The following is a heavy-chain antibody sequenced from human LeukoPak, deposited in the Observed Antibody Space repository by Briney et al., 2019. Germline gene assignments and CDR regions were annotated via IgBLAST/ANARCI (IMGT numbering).Heavy chain of an antibody. D-gene: IGHD1-26*01. J-gene: IGHJ6*02. V-gene: IGHV4-59*01. Sequence: PSETLSLTCTVSGGSISSYYWSWIRQPPGKGLEWIGYIYYSGSTNYNPSLKSRVTISVDTSKNQFSLKLSSVTAADTAVYYCARVGGTNYYYYGMDVWGQGTTVTVSS. CDR3: ARVGGTNYYYYGMDV. CDR1: GGSISSYY. CDR2: IYYSGST.